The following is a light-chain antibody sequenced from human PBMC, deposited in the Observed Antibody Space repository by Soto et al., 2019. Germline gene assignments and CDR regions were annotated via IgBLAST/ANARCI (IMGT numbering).Light chain of an antibody. CDR3: QQYNSYTLGT. CDR1: RSISTW. V-gene: IGKV1-5*01. CDR2: DAS. Sequence: DLQMTQSPSTLSASVGDRVTITCRASRSISTWLAWYQQKPGKAPKLLIYDASSLESGASSRFSGSGSGTKFTRTVGSLQHEDFATYYCQQYNSYTLGTFGQGTKLEIE. J-gene: IGKJ2*02.